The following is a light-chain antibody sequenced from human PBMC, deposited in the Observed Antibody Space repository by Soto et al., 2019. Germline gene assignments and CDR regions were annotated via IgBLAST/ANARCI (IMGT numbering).Light chain of an antibody. J-gene: IGKJ2*01. CDR1: QSISSW. V-gene: IGKV1-5*01. CDR3: QQYNSYSPMYT. CDR2: DAS. Sequence: DIPMTQSPSTLSASVGDRVTITCRASQSISSWLAWYQQKPGKAPKLLIYDASSLESGVPSRFSGSGSGTEFTLTISSLQPDDFVTYYCQQYNSYSPMYTFGQGTKLEIK.